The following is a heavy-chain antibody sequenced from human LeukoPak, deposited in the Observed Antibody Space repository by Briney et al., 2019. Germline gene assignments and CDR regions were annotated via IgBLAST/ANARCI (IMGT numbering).Heavy chain of an antibody. V-gene: IGHV1-46*01. Sequence: ASVKVSCKASGYTFTSYYMHWVRQAPGQGLEWMGIINPSGGSTSYAQKFQGRVTMTRDTSTSTVYMGLSSLRSEDTAVYYCAGGGATNMFLQDWFDPWGQGTLVTVSS. CDR1: GYTFTSYY. CDR2: INPSGGST. J-gene: IGHJ5*02. D-gene: IGHD1-26*01. CDR3: AGGGATNMFLQDWFDP.